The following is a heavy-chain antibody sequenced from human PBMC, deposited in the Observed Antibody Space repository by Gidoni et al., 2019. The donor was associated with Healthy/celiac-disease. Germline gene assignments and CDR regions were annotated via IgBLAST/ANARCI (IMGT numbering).Heavy chain of an antibody. Sequence: EVQLVESGGGLVQHGGSLRLHCAASGFTFSIDWMHGVRQAPGKWLVWFSRINSDGSSTSYADSEKGRFTISRYNAKNTLYLQMNSLRAEDTAVYYCARFTGGVAGTDRSFGYYYYGMDVWGQGTTVTVSS. J-gene: IGHJ6*02. V-gene: IGHV3-74*01. CDR2: INSDGSST. CDR1: GFTFSIDW. D-gene: IGHD3-3*01. CDR3: ARFTGGVAGTDRSFGYYYYGMDV.